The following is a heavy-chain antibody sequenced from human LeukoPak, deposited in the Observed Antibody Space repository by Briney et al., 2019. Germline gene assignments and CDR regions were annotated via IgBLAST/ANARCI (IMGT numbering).Heavy chain of an antibody. D-gene: IGHD2-8*01. J-gene: IGHJ4*02. Sequence: PSETLSLTCTVSGGSISSTSYYWGWIRQPPGKGLEWIGNIYYSGSTYYNPSLKSRVTISIDTSKNQFSLKLSSVTAADTAVYYCATEGMVYATVGEDYWGQGTLVTVSS. CDR1: GGSISSTSYY. CDR3: ATEGMVYATVGEDY. V-gene: IGHV4-39*01. CDR2: IYYSGST.